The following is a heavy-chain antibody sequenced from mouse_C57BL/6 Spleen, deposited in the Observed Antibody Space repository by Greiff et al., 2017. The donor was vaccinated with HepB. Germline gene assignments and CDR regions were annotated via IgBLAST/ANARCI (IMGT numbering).Heavy chain of an antibody. CDR3: ARDRRSSGCATFAY. CDR1: GFTFSSYA. V-gene: IGHV5-4*01. J-gene: IGHJ3*01. CDR2: ISDGGSYT. Sequence: EVHLVESGGGLVKPGGSLKLSCAASGFTFSSYAMSWVRQTPEKRLEWVATISDGGSYTYYPDNVKGRFTISRDNAKNNLYLQMSHLKSEDTAMYYCARDRRSSGCATFAYWGQGTLVTVSA. D-gene: IGHD3-2*02.